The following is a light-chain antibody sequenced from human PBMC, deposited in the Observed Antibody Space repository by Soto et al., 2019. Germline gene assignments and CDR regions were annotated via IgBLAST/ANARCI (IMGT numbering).Light chain of an antibody. V-gene: IGLV2-11*01. J-gene: IGLJ3*02. CDR2: DVT. Sequence: QSALTQPRSVSGSPGQSVTISCTATSSDVGSDNYVSWYQHHPGKAPKLMIYDVTKRPSGVPDRFSGSKSGNTASLTISGPQAEDEDDYHCCSYAGSYTWVFGGGTKLTVL. CDR3: CSYAGSYTWV. CDR1: SSDVGSDNY.